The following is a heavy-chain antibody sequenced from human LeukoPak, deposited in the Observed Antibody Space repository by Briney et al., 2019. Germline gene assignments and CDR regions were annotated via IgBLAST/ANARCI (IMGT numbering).Heavy chain of an antibody. CDR1: GGSIASGGYF. V-gene: IGHV4-31*03. D-gene: IGHD3-22*01. CDR3: ARKIDSSGLPVDY. Sequence: SETLSLTCSVSGGSIASGGYFWTWIRQHPGKGLEWIGYIYYSGSTYYNPSLKSRVTISVDTSKNQFSLKLSSVTAADTAVYYCARKIDSSGLPVDYWGQGTLVTFAS. CDR2: IYYSGST. J-gene: IGHJ4*02.